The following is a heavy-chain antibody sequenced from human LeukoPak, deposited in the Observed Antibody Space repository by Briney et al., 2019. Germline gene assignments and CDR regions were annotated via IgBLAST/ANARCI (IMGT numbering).Heavy chain of an antibody. CDR2: IYHNGNT. V-gene: IGHV4-30-2*01. CDR3: ARAGDTSGYYYYFDF. D-gene: IGHD3-22*01. Sequence: SETLSLTCAVSGGSISSGGYSWSWIRQPPGKGLEWIGYIYHNGNTDTNPSLKSRVTTSIDRSKNQFSLKLSSVTAADTAVYYCARAGDTSGYYYYFDFWGQGTLVTVSS. J-gene: IGHJ4*02. CDR1: GGSISSGGYS.